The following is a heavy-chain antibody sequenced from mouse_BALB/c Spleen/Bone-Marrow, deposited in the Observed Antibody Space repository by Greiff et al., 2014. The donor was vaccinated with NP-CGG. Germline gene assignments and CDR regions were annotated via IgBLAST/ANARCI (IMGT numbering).Heavy chain of an antibody. V-gene: IGHV2-9*02. CDR3: ARITTATGAMDY. D-gene: IGHD1-2*01. CDR2: IWADGST. CDR1: GFSLTNYG. Sequence: LQRVESGPGLVAPSQSLSITCTVSGFSLTNYGVHWVRQPPGKGLEWLGVIWADGSTNYNSALMSRLSISKDNSKGQVSFKMNSLQTEDTAMYYWARITTATGAMDYGGQGTAVTVSA. J-gene: IGHJ4*01.